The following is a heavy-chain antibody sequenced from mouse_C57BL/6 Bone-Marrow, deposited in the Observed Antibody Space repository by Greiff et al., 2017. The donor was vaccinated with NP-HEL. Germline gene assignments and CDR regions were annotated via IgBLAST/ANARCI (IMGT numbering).Heavy chain of an antibody. CDR1: GFTFSSYG. CDR2: ISSGGSYT. CDR3: ARSSIYYAMDY. V-gene: IGHV5-6*01. Sequence: EVQRVESGGDLVKPGGSLKLSCAASGFTFSSYGMSWVRQTPDKRLEWVATISSGGSYTYYPDSVKGRFTISRDNAKNTLYLQMSSLKSEDTAMYYCARSSIYYAMDYWGQGTSVTVSS. J-gene: IGHJ4*01. D-gene: IGHD2-10*02.